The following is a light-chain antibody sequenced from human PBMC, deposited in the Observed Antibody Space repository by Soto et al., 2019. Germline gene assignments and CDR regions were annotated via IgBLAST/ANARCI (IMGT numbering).Light chain of an antibody. Sequence: EIVMTQSPATLSVSPGERATLSCRASKSVSSNLAWYQQKPGQAPRLLIYGASTRATGIPARFSGSGSGTEVTLTISSLQSEDFAVYYCQQYNNWPPMAFGQGTKVEIK. V-gene: IGKV3-15*01. CDR2: GAS. CDR1: KSVSSN. J-gene: IGKJ1*01. CDR3: QQYNNWPPMA.